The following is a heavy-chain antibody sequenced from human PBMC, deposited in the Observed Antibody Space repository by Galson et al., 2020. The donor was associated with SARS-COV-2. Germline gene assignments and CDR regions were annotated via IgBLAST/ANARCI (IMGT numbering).Heavy chain of an antibody. J-gene: IGHJ5*02. CDR2: IYYSGGT. CDR1: GGSMSKYY. Sequence: SQTLSLTCSVSGGSMSKYYWSWIRQSPGKGLEWIGNIYYSGGTKNNPPLKSRVSMSVDTSENQFSLKLNSVTAADTAVYYCARVGGNDGWNWFDPWGQGTLVTVSS. CDR3: ARVGGNDGWNWFDP. D-gene: IGHD1-1*01. V-gene: IGHV4-59*01.